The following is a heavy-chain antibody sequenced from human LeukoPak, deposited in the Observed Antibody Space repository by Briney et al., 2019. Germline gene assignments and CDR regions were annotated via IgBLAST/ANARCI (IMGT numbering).Heavy chain of an antibody. V-gene: IGHV3-30*02. CDR3: AKEQYPGYFDF. CDR2: IRFDATNK. Sequence: GGSLRLSCAASGFLFSGSSMHWVRQAPGKGREWVSFIRFDATNKYYAHSVKGRFTISRDNSNNTLYLQLNNVRPEDTATYFCAKEQYPGYFDFWGQGTLVTVSA. CDR1: GFLFSGSS. D-gene: IGHD1-14*01. J-gene: IGHJ4*02.